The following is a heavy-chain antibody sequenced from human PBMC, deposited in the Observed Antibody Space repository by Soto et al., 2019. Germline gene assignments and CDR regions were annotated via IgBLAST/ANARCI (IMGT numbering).Heavy chain of an antibody. CDR1: GFTFSSYG. D-gene: IGHD6-13*01. CDR3: AKDVESSSWSFDY. V-gene: IGHV3-30*18. Sequence: GGSLRLSCAASGFTFSSYGMTWVRQAPGKGLEWVSVISDSGGSRYYADSVKGRFTISRDNSKNTLYLQMNSLRAEDTAVYYCAKDVESSSWSFDYWGQGTLVTVSS. J-gene: IGHJ4*02. CDR2: ISDSGGSR.